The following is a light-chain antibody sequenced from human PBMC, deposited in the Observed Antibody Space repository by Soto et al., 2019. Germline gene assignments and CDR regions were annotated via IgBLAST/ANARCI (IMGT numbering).Light chain of an antibody. CDR1: PSISNW. V-gene: IGKV1-5*01. J-gene: IGKJ1*01. CDR2: ESS. CDR3: QQYNSPLWT. Sequence: EIQMTQSPPTLSASVGDTVTITCRASPSISNWLAWYQQKPGKAPKLLIYESSNLETGVPPRFSGSRSGTEFALTISSLQPDDFATYYCQQYNSPLWTFGQGTRV.